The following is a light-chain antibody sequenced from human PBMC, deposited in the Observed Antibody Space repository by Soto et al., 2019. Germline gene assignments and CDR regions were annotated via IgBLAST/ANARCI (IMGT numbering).Light chain of an antibody. CDR1: QPISTC. CDR3: QQSYTTPWT. CDR2: AAS. J-gene: IGKJ1*01. V-gene: IGKV1-39*01. Sequence: DIQMTQSPSSLSASLGDRVSITCRASQPISTCLNWFRQRPGKAPEVLIYAASILQSGVPSRFSGSGPATDFTLIFTSLQPEDFATYYCQQSYTTPWTFGPGTKVEV.